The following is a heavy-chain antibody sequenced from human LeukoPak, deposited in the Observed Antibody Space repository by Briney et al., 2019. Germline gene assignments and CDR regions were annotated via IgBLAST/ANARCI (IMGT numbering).Heavy chain of an antibody. Sequence: ASVKVSCKASGYTFTSYDINWVRQATGQGPEWVGWINPNSGNRGSAQKFQGRVTMTRDTSINTAYMELNSLTSEDTAVYYCARHSVSTFDHWGQGTPVTVSP. V-gene: IGHV1-8*01. CDR2: INPNSGNR. CDR3: ARHSVSTFDH. CDR1: GYTFTSYD. J-gene: IGHJ4*02. D-gene: IGHD5/OR15-5a*01.